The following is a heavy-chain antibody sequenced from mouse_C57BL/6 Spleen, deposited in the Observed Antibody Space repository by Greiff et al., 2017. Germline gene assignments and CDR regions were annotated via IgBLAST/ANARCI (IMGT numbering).Heavy chain of an antibody. J-gene: IGHJ4*01. CDR1: GYAFSSSW. Sequence: QVQLQQSGPELVKPGASVKISCKASGYAFSSSWMNWVKQRPGKGLEWIGRIYPGDGDTNYNGKFKGKATLTADRSSSTAYMQLSSLTSEDSAVYFCAREGYYYGSRKVMGCWGQGTSVTVSS. V-gene: IGHV1-82*01. CDR2: IYPGDGDT. CDR3: AREGYYYGSRKVMGC. D-gene: IGHD1-1*01.